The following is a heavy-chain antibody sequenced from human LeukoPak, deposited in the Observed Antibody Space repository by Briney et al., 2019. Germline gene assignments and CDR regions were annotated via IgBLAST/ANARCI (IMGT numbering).Heavy chain of an antibody. V-gene: IGHV1-18*01. CDR2: ISAYNGNT. Sequence: ASVKVSCKASGYTFTGYGISWVRQAPGQGLEWMGWISAYNGNTNYAQKLQGRVTMTTDTSTSTAYMELRSLRSDDTAVYYCARSSPPYYYYGMDVWGQGTTVTVSS. CDR1: GYTFTGYG. J-gene: IGHJ6*02. CDR3: ARSSPPYYYYGMDV.